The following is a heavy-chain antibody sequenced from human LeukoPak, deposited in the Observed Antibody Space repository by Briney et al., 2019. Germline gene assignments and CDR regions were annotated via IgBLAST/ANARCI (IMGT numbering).Heavy chain of an antibody. D-gene: IGHD3-10*01. CDR2: IYTSGST. V-gene: IGHV4-61*02. CDR3: ARGQFGVSGYYFYYMDV. J-gene: IGHJ6*03. CDR1: GGSISSGSYY. Sequence: SETLSLTCTVSGGSISSGSYYWSWIRQPAGKGLEWIGRIYTSGSTNYNPSLKSRVTISLDTSKNQFSLNLNSVTAADTAVYYCARGQFGVSGYYFYYMDVWGKGTTVTVSS.